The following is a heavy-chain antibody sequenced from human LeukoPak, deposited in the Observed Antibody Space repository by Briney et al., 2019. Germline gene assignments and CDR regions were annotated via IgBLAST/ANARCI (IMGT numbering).Heavy chain of an antibody. CDR2: SSNKANSYTT. D-gene: IGHD4-17*01. J-gene: IGHJ4*02. CDR3: ARDSGDYVNDY. Sequence: PGVSLRLSCAASGFTFSDHFMDWVRQAPGKGLEWVGRSSNKANSYTTEYAASVKGRFTISRDDSKNSLYLQINSLKTEDTAVYYCARDSGDYVNDYWGQGTLVTVSS. CDR1: GFTFSDHF. V-gene: IGHV3-72*01.